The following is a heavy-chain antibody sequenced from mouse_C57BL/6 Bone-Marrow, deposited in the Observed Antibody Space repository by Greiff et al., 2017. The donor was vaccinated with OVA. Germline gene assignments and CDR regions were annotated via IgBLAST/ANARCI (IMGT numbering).Heavy chain of an antibody. Sequence: VKLQQSGAELMKPGASVKLSCKATGYTFTGYWIVWVKQRPGHGLEWIGEILPGSGSTNYNEKFKGKATFTADTSSNTAYMQLSSLTTEDSAIYYCARSSLYYGSSQFAYWGQGTLVTVSA. J-gene: IGHJ3*01. V-gene: IGHV1-9*01. CDR3: ARSSLYYGSSQFAY. CDR1: GYTFTGYW. D-gene: IGHD1-1*01. CDR2: ILPGSGST.